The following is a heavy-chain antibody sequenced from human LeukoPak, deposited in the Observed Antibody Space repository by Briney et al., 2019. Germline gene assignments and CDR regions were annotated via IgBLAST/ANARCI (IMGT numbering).Heavy chain of an antibody. CDR2: ISGSGGST. J-gene: IGHJ3*02. D-gene: IGHD6-19*01. Sequence: PGGSLRLSCAASGFTFSSYAMSWVRQAPGKGLEWVSAISGSGGSTYYADSVKGRFTISRDNSKNTLYLQMSSLRAEDTAVYYCAKGLEQWLVPAAFDIWGQGTMVTVSS. CDR3: AKGLEQWLVPAAFDI. CDR1: GFTFSSYA. V-gene: IGHV3-23*01.